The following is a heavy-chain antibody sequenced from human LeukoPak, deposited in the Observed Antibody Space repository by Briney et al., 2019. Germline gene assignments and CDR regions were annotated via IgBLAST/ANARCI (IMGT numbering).Heavy chain of an antibody. CDR3: ARGVWWGIDAFDI. CDR1: AGSISCHY. CDR2: IYYSGST. J-gene: IGHJ3*02. D-gene: IGHD2-21*01. Sequence: PSETLSLTCTVSAGSISCHYWSWIRQPPGKGLEWNGYIYYSGSTNYNPSPKSRVTISVDTSKNQFSLKLSSVTAADTAVYYCARGVWWGIDAFDIWGQGTMVTVSS. V-gene: IGHV4-59*11.